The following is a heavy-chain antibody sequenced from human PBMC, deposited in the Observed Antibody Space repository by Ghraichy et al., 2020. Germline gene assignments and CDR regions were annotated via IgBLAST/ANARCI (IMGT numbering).Heavy chain of an antibody. CDR1: GFTFSSYA. D-gene: IGHD3-22*01. CDR2: ISGSGGST. J-gene: IGHJ3*02. V-gene: IGHV3-23*01. Sequence: GGSLRLSCAASGFTFSSYAMSWVRQAPGKGLEWVSAISGSGGSTYYADSVKGRFTISRDNSKNTLYLQMNSLRAEDTAVYYCAKRTDRITMIAVGRDIWGQGTMVTVSS. CDR3: AKRTDRITMIAVGRDI.